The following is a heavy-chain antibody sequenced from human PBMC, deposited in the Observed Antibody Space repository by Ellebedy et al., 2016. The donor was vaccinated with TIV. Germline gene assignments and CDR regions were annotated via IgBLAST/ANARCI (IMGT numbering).Heavy chain of an antibody. CDR2: INHSGST. V-gene: IGHV4-34*01. D-gene: IGHD7-27*01. CDR1: GGSFSGYY. CDR3: ARGWGRIDY. J-gene: IGHJ4*02. Sequence: SETLSLXCAVYGGSFSGYYWSWIRQPPGKGLEWIGEINHSGSTNYNPSLKSRVTISVDTSKNQFSLKLSSVTAADTAVYYCARGWGRIDYWGQGTLVTVSS.